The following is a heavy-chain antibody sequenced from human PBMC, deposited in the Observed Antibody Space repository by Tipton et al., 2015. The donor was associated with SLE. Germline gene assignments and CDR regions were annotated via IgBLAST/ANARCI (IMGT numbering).Heavy chain of an antibody. D-gene: IGHD6-13*01. CDR3: ALSMTAASGPFDY. CDR2: VCNIGSA. CDR1: GDSINGYY. V-gene: IGHV4-59*12. Sequence: TLSLTCTVSGDSINGYYWTWIRQPPGKGLEWIGCVCNIGSANYDPSLKSRGTISVDTSRNHFSLELTSVTAADTAVYYCALSMTAASGPFDYWGQGILVTVS. J-gene: IGHJ4*02.